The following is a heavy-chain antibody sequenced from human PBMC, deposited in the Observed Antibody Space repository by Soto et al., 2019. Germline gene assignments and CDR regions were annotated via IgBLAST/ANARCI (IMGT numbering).Heavy chain of an antibody. Sequence: GGSLRLSCAASGFTFSSYAMSWVRQAPGKGLEWVSAISGSGGSTYYADSVKGRFTISRDNSKNTLYLQVNSLRAEDTAVYYCAKGRYYYDSSGYYYWRQGSLVPVSS. J-gene: IGHJ4*02. V-gene: IGHV3-23*01. CDR1: GFTFSSYA. CDR3: AKGRYYYDSSGYYY. CDR2: ISGSGGST. D-gene: IGHD3-22*01.